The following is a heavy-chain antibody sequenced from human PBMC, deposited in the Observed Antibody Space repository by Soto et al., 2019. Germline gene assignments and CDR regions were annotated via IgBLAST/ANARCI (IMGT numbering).Heavy chain of an antibody. CDR2: IYYSGST. CDR1: GASISSGGYY. CDR3: AREEGGGYDHRWFDP. Sequence: ASGTLSLTCTVSGASISSGGYYWSWIRQHPGKGLEWIGYIYYSGSTYYNPSLKSRVTISVDTSKNQFSLKLSSVTAADTAVYYCAREEGGGYDHRWFDPWGQGTLVTVS. J-gene: IGHJ5*02. D-gene: IGHD5-12*01. V-gene: IGHV4-31*03.